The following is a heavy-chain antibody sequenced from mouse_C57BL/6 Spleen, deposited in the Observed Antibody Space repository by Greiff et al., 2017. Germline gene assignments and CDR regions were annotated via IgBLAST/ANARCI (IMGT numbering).Heavy chain of an antibody. CDR2: ISNLAYSI. D-gene: IGHD2-3*01. CDR1: GFTFSDYG. V-gene: IGHV5-15*01. CDR3: ARRDGYYGWFAY. J-gene: IGHJ3*01. Sequence: EVQGVESGGGLVQPGGSLKLSCAASGFTFSDYGMAWVRQAPRKGPEWVAFISNLAYSIYYADTVTGRFTISRENAKNTLYLEMISLRSEDTAMYYCARRDGYYGWFAYWGQGTLVTVSA.